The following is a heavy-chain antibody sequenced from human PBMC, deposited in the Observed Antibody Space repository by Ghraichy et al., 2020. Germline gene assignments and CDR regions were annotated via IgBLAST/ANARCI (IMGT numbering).Heavy chain of an antibody. CDR1: GFTFSSYG. CDR2: IWYDGSNK. J-gene: IGHJ3*02. D-gene: IGHD5-24*01. Sequence: GGSLRLSCAASGFTFSSYGMHWVRQAPGKGLEWVAVIWYDGSNKYYADSVKGRFTISRDNSKNTLYLQMNSLRAEDTAVYYCATGGVEMATIGAFDIWGQGTMVTVSS. V-gene: IGHV3-33*01. CDR3: ATGGVEMATIGAFDI.